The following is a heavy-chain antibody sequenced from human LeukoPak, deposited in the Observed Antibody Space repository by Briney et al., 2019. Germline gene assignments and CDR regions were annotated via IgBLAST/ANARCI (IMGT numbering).Heavy chain of an antibody. J-gene: IGHJ4*02. CDR1: GGSISSYY. CDR3: ARHERRRAVAGPFDY. CDR2: IYYSGST. Sequence: SETLSLTCTVSGGSISSYYWSWIRQPPGKGLEWIGYIYYSGSTNYNPSPKSRVTISVDTSKNQFSLKLSSVTAADTAVYYCARHERRRAVAGPFDYWGQGTLVTVSS. V-gene: IGHV4-59*08. D-gene: IGHD6-19*01.